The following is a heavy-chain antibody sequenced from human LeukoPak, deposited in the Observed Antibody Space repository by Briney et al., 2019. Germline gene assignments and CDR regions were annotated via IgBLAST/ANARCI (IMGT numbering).Heavy chain of an antibody. J-gene: IGHJ4*02. V-gene: IGHV1-3*01. CDR2: INAGNGNT. CDR1: GYTFTSYA. Sequence: GASVKVSCKASGYTFTSYAMHWVRQAPGQRLEWMGWINAGNGNTKYSQKFQGRVTITRDTSASTAYMELSSLRSEDTAVYYCAREPRVAAAVLRPPVYWGQGTLVTVSS. CDR3: AREPRVAAAVLRPPVY. D-gene: IGHD6-13*01.